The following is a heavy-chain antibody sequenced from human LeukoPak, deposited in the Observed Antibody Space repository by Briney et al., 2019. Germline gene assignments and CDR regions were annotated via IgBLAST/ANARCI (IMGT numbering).Heavy chain of an antibody. Sequence: GSLRLSCAASGFTFSSYEMNWVRQAPGKGLEWVSVIYSGGRSYYADSVKGRFTISRDNSKNTLYLQMNSLRVEDTAVYYCARAGPSSSWHQFDYWGQGTLVTVSS. V-gene: IGHV3-66*01. CDR1: GFTFSSYE. CDR3: ARAGPSSSWHQFDY. CDR2: IYSGGRS. D-gene: IGHD6-13*01. J-gene: IGHJ4*02.